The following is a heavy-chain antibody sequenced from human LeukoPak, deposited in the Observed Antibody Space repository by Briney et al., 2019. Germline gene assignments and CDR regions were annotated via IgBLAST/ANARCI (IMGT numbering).Heavy chain of an antibody. CDR3: ARVQYDFWSVYFLDFDY. CDR2: INHSGST. J-gene: IGHJ4*02. Sequence: SETLSLTCAVSGYSISSGYYWGLIRPPPGKGLEWIGEINHSGSTNYNPSLKSRVTISVDTSKNQFSLKLSSVTAADTAVYYCARVQYDFWSVYFLDFDYWGQATLVTVSS. D-gene: IGHD3-3*01. CDR1: GYSISSGYY. V-gene: IGHV4-38-2*01.